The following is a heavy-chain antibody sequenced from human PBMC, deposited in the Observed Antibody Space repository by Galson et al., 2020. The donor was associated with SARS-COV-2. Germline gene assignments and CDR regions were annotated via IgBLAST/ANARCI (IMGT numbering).Heavy chain of an antibody. Sequence: QAGGSLRLSCAASGFTFSSYAMHWVRQAPGKGLEWVAVISYDGSNKYYADSVKGRFTISRDNSKNTLYLQMNSLRAKDTAVYYCARELSYYGMDVWGQGTTVTVSS. J-gene: IGHJ6*02. CDR1: GFTFSSYA. CDR2: ISYDGSNK. V-gene: IGHV3-30*04. CDR3: ARELSYYGMDV. D-gene: IGHD2-8*01.